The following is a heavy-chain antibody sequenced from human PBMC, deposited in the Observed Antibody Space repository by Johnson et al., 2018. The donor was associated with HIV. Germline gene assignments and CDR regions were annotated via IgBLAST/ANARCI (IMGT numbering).Heavy chain of an antibody. CDR2: IKSKTVGGTT. Sequence: EQLVESGGGLVKPGGSLRLSCAASGFTFSDAWLSWVRQAPGKGLEWVGRIKSKTVGGTTDYAAPVKGRFTISRDDSKNTLYLQMNSLKTEDTAVYYCTTGLSSGKGAFDIWGQGTMVTVSS. V-gene: IGHV3-15*01. D-gene: IGHD5-12*01. CDR1: GFTFSDAW. J-gene: IGHJ3*02. CDR3: TTGLSSGKGAFDI.